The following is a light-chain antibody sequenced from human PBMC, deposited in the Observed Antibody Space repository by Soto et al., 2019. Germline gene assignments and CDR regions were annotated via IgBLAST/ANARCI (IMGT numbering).Light chain of an antibody. CDR3: QQYDTWPPYT. CDR1: QSVSSN. V-gene: IGKV3-15*01. J-gene: IGKJ2*01. Sequence: EIVMTQSPATLSVSPVERATLSCRASQSVSSNLAWYQQKPGQAPRLLIYGASTRATGIPARFSGSGSGTEFTLTISSLQSEDFAVYYCQQYDTWPPYTFGQGTKLESK. CDR2: GAS.